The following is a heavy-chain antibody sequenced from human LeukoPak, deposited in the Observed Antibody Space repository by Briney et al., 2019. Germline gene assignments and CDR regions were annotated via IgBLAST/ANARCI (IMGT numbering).Heavy chain of an antibody. CDR3: ARHPGRYYYGSGSYRLGAFDI. D-gene: IGHD3-10*01. V-gene: IGHV4-34*01. Sequence: SETLSLTCAVYGGSFSDYYWSWIRQPPGKGLEWIGEINHSGSTNYNPSLKSRVTISVDTSKNQFSLKLSSVTAADTAVYYCARHPGRYYYGSGSYRLGAFDIWGQGTMVTVSS. CDR1: GGSFSDYY. J-gene: IGHJ3*02. CDR2: INHSGST.